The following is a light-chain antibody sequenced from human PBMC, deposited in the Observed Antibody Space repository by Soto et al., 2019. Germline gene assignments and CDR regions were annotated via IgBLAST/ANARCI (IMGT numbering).Light chain of an antibody. V-gene: IGLV1-51*01. CDR3: GTWDSRLSGVV. Sequence: QSVLTQPPSVSAAPGQKVTISCSGSTSNIGNNYVSWYQQVPGTAPKLLIHDNNKRPSGIPDRFSGSKSGTSATLGISGLQAGDEADYYCGTWDSRLSGVVFGGGTKLTVL. CDR1: TSNIGNNY. CDR2: DNN. J-gene: IGLJ2*01.